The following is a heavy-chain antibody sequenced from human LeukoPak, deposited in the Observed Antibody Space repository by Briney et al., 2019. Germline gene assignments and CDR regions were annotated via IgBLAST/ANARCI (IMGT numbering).Heavy chain of an antibody. Sequence: GGSLRLSCTASGFTFGDYAMSWVRQAPGKGLEWVGFIRSKAYGGTTEYAASVKGRFTILRDDSKSIAYLQMNSLKTEDTAVYYCTRGLGSGSYYYYYYYGMDVWGQGTTVTVSS. CDR1: GFTFGDYA. V-gene: IGHV3-49*04. CDR2: IRSKAYGGTT. D-gene: IGHD3-10*02. CDR3: TRGLGSGSYYYYYYYGMDV. J-gene: IGHJ6*02.